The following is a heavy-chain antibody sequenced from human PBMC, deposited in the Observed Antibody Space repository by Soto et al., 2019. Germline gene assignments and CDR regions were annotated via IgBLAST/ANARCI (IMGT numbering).Heavy chain of an antibody. CDR2: IIPIFGTA. CDR3: ARDCSSNSCYYYYGMDV. Sequence: SVKVSCKASGGTFSSYAISWVRQAPGQGLEWMGGIIPIFGTANYAQKFQGRVTITADESTSTAYMELSSLRSEDTAVYYCARDCSSNSCYYYYGMDVWGQGPTVTVSS. V-gene: IGHV1-69*13. J-gene: IGHJ6*02. CDR1: GGTFSSYA. D-gene: IGHD2-2*01.